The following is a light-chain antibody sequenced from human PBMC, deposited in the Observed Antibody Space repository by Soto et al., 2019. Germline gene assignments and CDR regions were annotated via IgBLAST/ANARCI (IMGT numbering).Light chain of an antibody. J-gene: IGKJ1*01. Sequence: DIQMTQSPSSLSASVGDTVTITCRASQRISTYLNWYQQKPGRAPKLVISAASSLPSGVPTRFSGDGSGTDFTLTISRLQPEDVATYFCQQSSSTLGTVGQGTRV. CDR1: QRISTY. CDR2: AAS. CDR3: QQSSSTLGT. V-gene: IGKV1-39*01.